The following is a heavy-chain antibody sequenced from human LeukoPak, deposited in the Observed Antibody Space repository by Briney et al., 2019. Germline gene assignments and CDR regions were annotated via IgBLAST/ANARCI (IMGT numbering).Heavy chain of an antibody. Sequence: SQTLSLTCAVSGGSISSGGYSWSWIRQPPGKGLEWIGYIYHSGSTYYNPSLKSRVTISVDTSKNQFSLKLSSVTAADTAVYYCARQLTHPYWFDPWGQGTLVTVSS. CDR3: ARQLTHPYWFDP. CDR1: GGSISSGGYS. J-gene: IGHJ5*02. V-gene: IGHV4-30-2*01. CDR2: IYHSGST. D-gene: IGHD2-2*01.